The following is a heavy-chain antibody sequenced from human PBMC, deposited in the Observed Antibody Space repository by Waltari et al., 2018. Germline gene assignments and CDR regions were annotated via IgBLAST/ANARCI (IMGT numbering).Heavy chain of an antibody. Sequence: QVQLQESGPGLVKPSETLSLTCTVSGGSIRSYYWSWIRQPPGQGLAWIGDIYYSGSTNYNPSLKSRVTISVDTSKNQFSLKLSSVTAADTAVYYCAREMGDQGIAAAGTPLGYYYYGMDVWGQGTTVTVSS. V-gene: IGHV4-59*01. CDR1: GGSIRSYY. CDR3: AREMGDQGIAAAGTPLGYYYYGMDV. CDR2: IYYSGST. J-gene: IGHJ6*02. D-gene: IGHD6-13*01.